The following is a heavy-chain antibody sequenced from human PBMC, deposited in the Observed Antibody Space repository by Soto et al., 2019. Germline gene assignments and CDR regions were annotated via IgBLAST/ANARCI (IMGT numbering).Heavy chain of an antibody. Sequence: EVQLVESGGGLVQPGGSLRLSRAASGFTFSSYSMNWVRQAPGKGLEWVSYISSSSSTIYYADSVKGRFTISRDNAKNSLYLQMNSLRAEDTAVYYCARVRRIVATLDLDAFDIWGQGTMVTVSS. J-gene: IGHJ3*02. CDR3: ARVRRIVATLDLDAFDI. D-gene: IGHD5-12*01. V-gene: IGHV3-48*01. CDR1: GFTFSSYS. CDR2: ISSSSSTI.